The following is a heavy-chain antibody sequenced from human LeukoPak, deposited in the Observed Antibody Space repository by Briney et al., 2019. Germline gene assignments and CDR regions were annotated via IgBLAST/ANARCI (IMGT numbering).Heavy chain of an antibody. CDR2: ISAYNGNT. J-gene: IGHJ5*02. CDR1: GYTFTSYG. CDR3: ARGAHVRGYKGQWFDP. Sequence: ASVKVSCKASGYTFTSYGISWVRQAPGQGLEWMGWISAYNGNTNYAQKLQGRVTMTTDTSTSTAYMELRSLRSDDTAVYYCARGAHVRGYKGQWFDPWGQGTLVTVSS. V-gene: IGHV1-18*01. D-gene: IGHD3-10*01.